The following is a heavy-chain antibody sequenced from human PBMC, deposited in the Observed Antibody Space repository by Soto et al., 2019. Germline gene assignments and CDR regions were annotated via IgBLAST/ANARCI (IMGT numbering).Heavy chain of an antibody. CDR3: ARRGYYYGSGSYYGRNYYYYGMDD. CDR2: IYYSGST. CDR1: GVSISSYY. Sequence: SETLSLTCTVSGVSISSYYWSWIRQPPGKGLEWIGYIYYSGSTNYNPSIKSRVTISVDTSKNQFSLKLISVTAADTAVYYCARRGYYYGSGSYYGRNYYYYGMDDWGQGTTVT. V-gene: IGHV4-59*08. D-gene: IGHD3-10*01. J-gene: IGHJ6*02.